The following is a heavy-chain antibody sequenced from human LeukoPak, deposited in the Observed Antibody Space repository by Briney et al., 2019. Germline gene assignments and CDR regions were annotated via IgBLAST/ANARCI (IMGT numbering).Heavy chain of an antibody. Sequence: PSETLSLTCTVSGGSISSYYWSWIRQPPGKGLEWIGYIYYSGSTNYNPSLKSRVTISVDTSKNQFSLKLSSVTAADTAVYYCARRRAAAGRYYYHYGMDVWGQGTTVTVSS. D-gene: IGHD6-13*01. J-gene: IGHJ6*02. V-gene: IGHV4-59*01. CDR3: ARRRAAAGRYYYHYGMDV. CDR1: GGSISSYY. CDR2: IYYSGST.